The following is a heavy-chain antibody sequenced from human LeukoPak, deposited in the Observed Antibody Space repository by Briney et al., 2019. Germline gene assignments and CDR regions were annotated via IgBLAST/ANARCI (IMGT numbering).Heavy chain of an antibody. CDR1: GGSISNYY. CDR3: ARLTGYSSESWFDP. Sequence: PSETLSLTCTVSGGSISNYYWSWIRQPPRKGLEWIGYIHYSGNTNYKSSLKSRVTISVDTSKNQFSLKLSSVTAADTAVYYCARLTGYSSESWFDPWGQGTLVTVSS. D-gene: IGHD3-9*01. V-gene: IGHV4-59*01. J-gene: IGHJ5*02. CDR2: IHYSGNT.